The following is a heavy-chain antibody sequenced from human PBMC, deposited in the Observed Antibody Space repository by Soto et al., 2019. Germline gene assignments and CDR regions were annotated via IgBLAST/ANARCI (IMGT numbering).Heavy chain of an antibody. D-gene: IGHD4-17*01. Sequence: PLEILSLTCTVSGGSISSYYWSWIRQPPGKGLEWIGYIYYSGSTNYNPSLKSRVTISVDTSKNQFSLKLSSVTAADTAVYYCARGDDYGDYGVMYYMDIWGKGTTVTVSS. CDR3: ARGDDYGDYGVMYYMDI. CDR1: GGSISSYY. J-gene: IGHJ6*03. V-gene: IGHV4-59*12. CDR2: IYYSGST.